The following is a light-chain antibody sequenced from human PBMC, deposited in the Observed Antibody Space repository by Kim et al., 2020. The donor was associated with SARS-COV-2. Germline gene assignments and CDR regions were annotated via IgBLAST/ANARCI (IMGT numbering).Light chain of an antibody. CDR1: QSVSTN. V-gene: IGKV3D-15*01. CDR2: GAS. Sequence: ESPGERATLPCRASQSVSTNLAWYQQQPGQAPRLLIYGASTRATGIPARFSGSGSGTEFTLTISSLQSEDFAVYYCQQYNTWLITFGQGTRLEIK. J-gene: IGKJ5*01. CDR3: QQYNTWLIT.